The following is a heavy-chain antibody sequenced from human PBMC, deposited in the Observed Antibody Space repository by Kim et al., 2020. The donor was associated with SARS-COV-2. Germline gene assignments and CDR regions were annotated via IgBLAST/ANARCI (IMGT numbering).Heavy chain of an antibody. CDR3: ARGDYGDSNYGMDV. V-gene: IGHV3-30*04. J-gene: IGHJ6*02. CDR2: FSYDGINK. Sequence: VGSLRLSCEASGFTFSRYAMHWVRQTPGKGLEWVAVFSYDGINKYYADSVKGRFTFSRDNSKNTLNLQMNSLRAEDTAVYYCARGDYGDSNYGMDVWGQGTTVTVSS. CDR1: GFTFSRYA. D-gene: IGHD4-17*01.